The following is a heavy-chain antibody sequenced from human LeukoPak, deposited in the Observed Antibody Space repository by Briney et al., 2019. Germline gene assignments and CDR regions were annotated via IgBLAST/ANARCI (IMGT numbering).Heavy chain of an antibody. CDR1: GYTFTAYS. CDR3: ARDPMATYDSGSGTYYNTWFDP. CDR2: INLKSGGT. V-gene: IGHV1-2*02. D-gene: IGHD3-10*01. J-gene: IGHJ5*02. Sequence: GASVRISCKASGYTFTAYSMHWVRQAPGQGLEWMGSINLKSGGTNYAQKFRGRVTMTRDTSISTAYMELSRLRSDDTAVYYCARDPMATYDSGSGTYYNTWFDPWGQGTLVTVSS.